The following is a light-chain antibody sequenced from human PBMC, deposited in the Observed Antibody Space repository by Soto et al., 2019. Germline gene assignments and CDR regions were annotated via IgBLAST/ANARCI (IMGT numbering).Light chain of an antibody. J-gene: IGKJ1*01. CDR2: KAA. Sequence: DSQMTQYAYTLYASVGDSVTITCRASQSISSRLAWYQQKPGKAHKLLIYKAASLESGVPSRFSCSGSGTEITVTFTVLQLDDIRTYYCPHSNNYSDPFGQGTKLDIK. V-gene: IGKV1-5*03. CDR1: QSISSR. CDR3: PHSNNYSDP.